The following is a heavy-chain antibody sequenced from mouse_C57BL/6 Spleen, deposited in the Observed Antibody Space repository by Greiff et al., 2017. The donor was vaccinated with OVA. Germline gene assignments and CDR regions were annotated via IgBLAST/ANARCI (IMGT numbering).Heavy chain of an antibody. J-gene: IGHJ4*01. CDR1: GFSLTSYG. CDR2: IWRGGST. Sequence: QVQLQQSGPGLVQPSQRLSITCTVSGFSLTSYGVHWVRQSPGKGLEWLGVIWRGGSTDYNAALMSRLSITKDNSKSHVFFKMNSLQADDTAIYYCARIYDYDLYYAMDYWGQGTSVTVSS. D-gene: IGHD2-4*01. V-gene: IGHV2-5*01. CDR3: ARIYDYDLYYAMDY.